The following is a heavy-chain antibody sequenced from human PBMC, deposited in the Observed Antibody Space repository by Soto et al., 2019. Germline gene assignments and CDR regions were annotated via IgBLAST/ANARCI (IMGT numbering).Heavy chain of an antibody. D-gene: IGHD5-18*01. V-gene: IGHV3-30*18. CDR3: AKDSGYSYGPDTFDY. CDR2: ISYDGSNK. CDR1: GFTFSSYG. Sequence: QVQLVESGGGVVQPGRSLRLSCAASGFTFSSYGMHWVRQAPGKGLEWVAVISYDGSNKYYADSVKGRFTISRDNSKNTLYLQMNSLRAEATAVYYCAKDSGYSYGPDTFDYWGQGTLVTVSS. J-gene: IGHJ4*02.